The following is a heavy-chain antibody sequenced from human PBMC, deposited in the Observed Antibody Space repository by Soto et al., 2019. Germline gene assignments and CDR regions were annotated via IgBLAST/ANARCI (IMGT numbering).Heavy chain of an antibody. CDR2: VHYVGTT. D-gene: IGHD3-22*01. J-gene: IGHJ4*02. V-gene: IGHV4-59*12. CDR3: TRLNYYDTSGYPYFFDY. CDR1: GDSMSEFY. Sequence: SETPSLTCSVSGDSMSEFYWSWIRQSPGKGLEWIGYVHYVGTTKYNPSHKSRVTISVDTSKKQFSLNLRSVTAADTAVYYCTRLNYYDTSGYPYFFDYWGQGAPVTVS.